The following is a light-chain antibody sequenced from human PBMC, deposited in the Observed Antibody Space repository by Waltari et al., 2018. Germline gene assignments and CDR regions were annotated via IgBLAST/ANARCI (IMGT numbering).Light chain of an antibody. CDR3: GTWDNSLTAGV. J-gene: IGLJ2*01. Sequence: QSVLTQPPSVSSAAGPKVTISCSGSTSNIGSNTVSWYQHFPVTTPKLLIYDNDTVPSCIPVLFSVSKSVASATLGITGLQTGDEADYYCGTWDNSLTAGVFGGGTKLTVL. CDR2: DND. V-gene: IGLV1-51*01. CDR1: TSNIGSNT.